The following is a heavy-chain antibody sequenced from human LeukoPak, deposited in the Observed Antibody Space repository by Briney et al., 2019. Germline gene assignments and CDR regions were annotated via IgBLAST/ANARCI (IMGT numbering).Heavy chain of an antibody. J-gene: IGHJ5*02. D-gene: IGHD3-3*01. CDR3: ARGRRLSHFGVVIKRYNWFDP. CDR2: INHSGTT. Sequence: SETLSLTCAVYGGSFSGYYWSWIRQPPGKGLEWIGEINHSGTTNYNPSLKSRVTISVDTSKNQFSLKLSSVTAADTAVYYCARGRRLSHFGVVIKRYNWFDPWGQGTLVTVYS. V-gene: IGHV4-34*01. CDR1: GGSFSGYY.